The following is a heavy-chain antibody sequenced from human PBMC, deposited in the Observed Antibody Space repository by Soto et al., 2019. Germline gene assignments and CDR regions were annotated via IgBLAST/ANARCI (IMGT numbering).Heavy chain of an antibody. V-gene: IGHV1-18*01. Sequence: ASVKVSCKASGYTFTSYGISWVRQAPGQGLEWMGWISAYNGNTNYAQKLQGRVTMTTDTSTSTAYMELRSLRSDDTAVYYCARALYDSSGYYDSDYWGQGTLVTVSS. J-gene: IGHJ4*02. CDR1: GYTFTSYG. D-gene: IGHD3-22*01. CDR2: ISAYNGNT. CDR3: ARALYDSSGYYDSDY.